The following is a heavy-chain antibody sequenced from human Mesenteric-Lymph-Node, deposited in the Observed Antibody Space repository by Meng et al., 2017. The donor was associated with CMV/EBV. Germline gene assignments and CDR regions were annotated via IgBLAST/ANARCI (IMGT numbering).Heavy chain of an antibody. CDR3: ASRRYSSSWPPRLYYYYGMDV. D-gene: IGHD6-13*01. J-gene: IGHJ6*02. V-gene: IGHV4-59*12. Sequence: GSLRLSCTVSGGSISSYYWSWIRQPPGKGLEWIGYIYYSGSTNYNPSLKSRVTISVDTSKNQFSLKLSSVTAADTAVYYCASRRYSSSWPPRLYYYYGMDVWGQGTTVTVSS. CDR1: GGSISSYY. CDR2: IYYSGST.